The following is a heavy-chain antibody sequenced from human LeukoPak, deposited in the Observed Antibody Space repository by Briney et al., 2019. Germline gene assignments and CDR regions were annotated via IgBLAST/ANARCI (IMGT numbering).Heavy chain of an antibody. D-gene: IGHD5-18*01. Sequence: ASVKVSCKASGYTFTDYYMHWVRQAPGQGLEWMGWINPNSGGTNYAQKFQGRVSMTRDTSTSTAYMELRSLRSDDTAVYYCARRGGYSYGPPTKDNWFDPWGQGTLVTVSS. V-gene: IGHV1-2*02. J-gene: IGHJ5*02. CDR2: INPNSGGT. CDR3: ARRGGYSYGPPTKDNWFDP. CDR1: GYTFTDYY.